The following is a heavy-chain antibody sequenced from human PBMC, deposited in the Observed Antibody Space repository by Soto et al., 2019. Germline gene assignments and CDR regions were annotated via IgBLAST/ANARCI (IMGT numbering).Heavy chain of an antibody. CDR2: IIPIFGTA. D-gene: IGHD1-26*01. V-gene: IGHV1-69*12. CDR1: GGTFSSYA. CDR3: ATTPPVGGYYYYGMDV. J-gene: IGHJ6*02. Sequence: QVQLVQSGAEVKKPGSSVKVSCKASGGTFSSYAISWVRQAPGQGLEWMGGIIPIFGTANYAQKFQGRVTITADESTSAAYMELSSLRSEDTAVYYCATTPPVGGYYYYGMDVWGQGTTVTVSS.